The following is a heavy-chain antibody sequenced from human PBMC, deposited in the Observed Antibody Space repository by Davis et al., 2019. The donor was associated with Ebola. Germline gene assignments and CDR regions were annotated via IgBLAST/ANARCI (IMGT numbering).Heavy chain of an antibody. Sequence: GESLKISCAASGFTFSSYSMNWVRQAPGKGLEWVSAISGSGGSTYYADSVKGRFTISRDNSKNTLYLQMNSLRAEDTAVYYCAKAQLRFLEWLPSYFDYWGQGTLVTVSS. D-gene: IGHD3-3*01. J-gene: IGHJ4*02. CDR1: GFTFSSYS. V-gene: IGHV3-23*01. CDR2: ISGSGGST. CDR3: AKAQLRFLEWLPSYFDY.